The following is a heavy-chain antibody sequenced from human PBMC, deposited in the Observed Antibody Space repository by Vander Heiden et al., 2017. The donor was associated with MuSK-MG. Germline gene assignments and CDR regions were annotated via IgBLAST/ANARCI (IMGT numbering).Heavy chain of an antibody. Sequence: QVQLQQWGAGLLKPSETLSLTCAVYGESFSGYYWSWIRQPPAKGLEWIGEINHRRNSNYNPSLKSRVTMSVDTSKNQFSLNLSSVTAADTAVYYCARGPYQYDGRGLDYWGQGTLVTVSS. V-gene: IGHV4-34*01. D-gene: IGHD3-22*01. CDR3: ARGPYQYDGRGLDY. J-gene: IGHJ4*02. CDR1: GESFSGYY. CDR2: INHRRNS.